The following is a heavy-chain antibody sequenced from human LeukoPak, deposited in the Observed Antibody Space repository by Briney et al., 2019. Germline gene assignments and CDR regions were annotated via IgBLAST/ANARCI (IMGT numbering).Heavy chain of an antibody. CDR1: GGSISSYY. Sequence: SETLSLTCTVSGGSISSYYWSCVRQPAGKGREWIGRIYTSGSTNYNPSLKSRVTMSVDTSKNQCSLKLSSVTAADTAVYYCATLIGYCSSTSCDEIDYWGQGTLVTVSS. J-gene: IGHJ4*02. V-gene: IGHV4-4*07. D-gene: IGHD2-2*01. CDR3: ATLIGYCSSTSCDEIDY. CDR2: IYTSGST.